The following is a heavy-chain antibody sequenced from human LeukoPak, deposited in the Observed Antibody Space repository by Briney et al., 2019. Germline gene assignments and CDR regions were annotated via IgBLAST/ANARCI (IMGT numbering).Heavy chain of an antibody. CDR1: GYTFTGYY. V-gene: IGHV1-2*02. J-gene: IGHJ6*02. D-gene: IGHD6-19*01. Sequence: ASVKVSCKASGYTFTGYYVHWVRQAPGQGLEWMGWINPNSGGTNYAQKFQGRVTMTRDTSISTAYMELSRLRSDDTAVYYCARDLRNTSDWSGGMDVWDQGTTVTVSS. CDR3: ARDLRNTSDWSGGMDV. CDR2: INPNSGGT.